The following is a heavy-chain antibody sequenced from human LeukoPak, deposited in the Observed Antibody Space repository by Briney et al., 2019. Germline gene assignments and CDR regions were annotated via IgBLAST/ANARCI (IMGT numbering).Heavy chain of an antibody. CDR1: GFTFDDYT. J-gene: IGHJ1*01. D-gene: IGHD3-22*01. Sequence: GGSLRLSCAASGFTFDDYTMHWVRQAPGKGLEWVSLISWDGGSTYYADSVKGRFTISRDSSKNSLYLQMNSLRTEDTALYYCAKDISFYDSSGYSYFQHWGQGTLVTVSS. CDR3: AKDISFYDSSGYSYFQH. V-gene: IGHV3-43*01. CDR2: ISWDGGST.